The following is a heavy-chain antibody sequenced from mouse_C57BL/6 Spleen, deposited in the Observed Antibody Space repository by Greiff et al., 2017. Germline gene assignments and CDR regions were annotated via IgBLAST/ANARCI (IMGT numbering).Heavy chain of an antibody. CDR3: AREGAGRYFDY. Sequence: EVKLVESEGGLVQPGSSMKLSCTASGFTFSDYYLAWVRQVPEKGLEWVANINYDGSSTYYLDSLKSRFIISRDNAKNILYLQMSSLKSEDTATYYCAREGAGRYFDYWGQGTTLTVSS. J-gene: IGHJ2*01. CDR2: INYDGSST. CDR1: GFTFSDYY. V-gene: IGHV5-16*01. D-gene: IGHD4-1*01.